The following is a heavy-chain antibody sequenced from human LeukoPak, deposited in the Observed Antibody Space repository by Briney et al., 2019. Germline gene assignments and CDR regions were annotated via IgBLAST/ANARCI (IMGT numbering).Heavy chain of an antibody. V-gene: IGHV3-64*01. CDR3: ARGSLVMITFGGVIVIPGAFDI. J-gene: IGHJ3*02. CDR1: GFTFSSYA. Sequence: PGGSLRLSCSASGFTFSSYAMHWVRQAPGKGLEYVSAISSNGGSTYYANSVKGRFTISRDNSKNTLYLQMGSLRAEDMAVYYCARGSLVMITFGGVIVIPGAFDIWGQGTMVTVSS. CDR2: ISSNGGST. D-gene: IGHD3-16*02.